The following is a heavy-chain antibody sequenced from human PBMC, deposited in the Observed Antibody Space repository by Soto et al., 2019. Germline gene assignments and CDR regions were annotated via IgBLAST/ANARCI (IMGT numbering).Heavy chain of an antibody. CDR2: ISYDGSNK. D-gene: IGHD3-10*01. Sequence: QVQLVESGGGVVQPGRSLRLSCAASGFTFSSYGMHWVRQAPGKGLEWVAVISYDGSNKYYADSVKGRFTISRDNSKISLYLQMNSLRAEDTAVYYCAKEEVYYGSFDYWGQGTLVTVSS. CDR3: AKEEVYYGSFDY. CDR1: GFTFSSYG. J-gene: IGHJ4*02. V-gene: IGHV3-30*18.